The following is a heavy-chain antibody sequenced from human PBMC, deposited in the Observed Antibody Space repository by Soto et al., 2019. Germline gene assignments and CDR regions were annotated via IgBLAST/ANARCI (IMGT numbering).Heavy chain of an antibody. CDR1: GNTFSDSY. CDR2: INPGGDTT. J-gene: IGHJ4*02. Sequence: ASVKVSCKASGNTFSDSYIHWVRQAPGQGLEWMGIINPGGDTTTYAQKLQGRVTMTRDPSKNQFSLMLTAVTAADTAVYYCARTHSGSYYSVFNYWGRGSLVTVSS. CDR3: ARTHSGSYYSVFNY. V-gene: IGHV1-46*04. D-gene: IGHD1-26*01.